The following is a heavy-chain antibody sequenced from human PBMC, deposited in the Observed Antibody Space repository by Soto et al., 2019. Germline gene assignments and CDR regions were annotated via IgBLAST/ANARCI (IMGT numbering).Heavy chain of an antibody. Sequence: EEQLVESGGGLVQPGGSLRLSCAASGFTFSDYYMSWVSQAPGKGLEWVDNINQDGSAKAYVDSVRGRFTISRDNGKNSLSLQMESLSADDSAVYYCSRWNGGFDPWGQGTLVTVSS. CDR3: SRWNGGFDP. V-gene: IGHV3-7*05. D-gene: IGHD1-1*01. CDR2: INQDGSAK. CDR1: GFTFSDYY. J-gene: IGHJ5*02.